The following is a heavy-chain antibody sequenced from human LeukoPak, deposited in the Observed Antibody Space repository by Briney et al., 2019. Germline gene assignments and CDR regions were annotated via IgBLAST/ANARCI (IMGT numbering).Heavy chain of an antibody. CDR3: ARPVVSGNFDY. CDR1: GHTFTSYG. V-gene: IGHV1-18*01. CDR2: ISGYSGNT. J-gene: IGHJ4*02. D-gene: IGHD5/OR15-5a*01. Sequence: GASVKVSCKASGHTFTSYGISWVRQAPGQGLEWMGWISGYSGNTKYAQKLQGRVTMTTVTSTTTAYMELRSLRSDDTAVYYCARPVVSGNFDYWGQGTLVTVSS.